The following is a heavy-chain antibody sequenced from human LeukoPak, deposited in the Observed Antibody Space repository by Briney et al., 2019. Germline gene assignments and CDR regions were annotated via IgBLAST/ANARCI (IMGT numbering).Heavy chain of an antibody. J-gene: IGHJ3*02. D-gene: IGHD3-3*01. V-gene: IGHV4-4*07. Sequence: SETLSLTCTVSGGSFSGYYWSWIRQPAGKGLEWIGRIYYSGSTNYNPSLKSRVTMSVDTSKNQFSLKLSSVTAADTAVYYCARESRYDFWSGYAFDIWGQGTMVTVSS. CDR2: IYYSGST. CDR3: ARESRYDFWSGYAFDI. CDR1: GGSFSGYY.